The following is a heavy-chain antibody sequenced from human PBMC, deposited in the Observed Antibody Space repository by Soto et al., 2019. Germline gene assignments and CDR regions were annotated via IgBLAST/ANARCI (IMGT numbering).Heavy chain of an antibody. Sequence: QVQLVQSGAEVKKPGSSVTVSCKASGGTFGNSAISWVRQAPGQGLEWMGGIIPIFSTPDCAQKFQGRVTITADESTTTAYMELTSLKSEDTAVYYCARDKDRQQLGGNYYYGIDVWGQGTTVTVSS. J-gene: IGHJ6*02. CDR2: IIPIFSTP. V-gene: IGHV1-69*12. CDR1: GGTFGNSA. CDR3: ARDKDRQQLGGNYYYGIDV. D-gene: IGHD2-15*01.